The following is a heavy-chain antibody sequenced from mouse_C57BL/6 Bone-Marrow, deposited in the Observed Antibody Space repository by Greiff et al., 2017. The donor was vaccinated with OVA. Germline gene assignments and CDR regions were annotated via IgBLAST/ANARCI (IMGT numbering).Heavy chain of an antibody. CDR3: FSTTVPYYYAMDY. D-gene: IGHD1-1*01. J-gene: IGHJ4*01. Sequence: VQLQQSGPELVKPGASVKMSCKASGYTFTDYNMHWVKQSHGKSLEWIGYINPNNGGTSYNQKFKGKATLTVNKSSSTSYMELRSLTSDDSAVYYCFSTTVPYYYAMDYWGQGTSVTVSS. CDR2: INPNNGGT. V-gene: IGHV1-22*01. CDR1: GYTFTDYN.